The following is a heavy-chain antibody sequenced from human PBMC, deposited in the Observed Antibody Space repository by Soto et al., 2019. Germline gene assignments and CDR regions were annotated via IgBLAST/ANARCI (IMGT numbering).Heavy chain of an antibody. V-gene: IGHV3-48*01. CDR3: AKDTYFYSSSGYYVFDS. D-gene: IGHD3-22*01. CDR1: GFIISSYC. Sequence: VSLRLPCAASGFIISSYCMNWVRQAPEKRLEWVSYISSSSNTNYADSVMGWFTFSRDNSKDTVYLQMNSLRAEDTAVYYCAKDTYFYSSSGYYVFDSWGQGTLVTVSS. CDR2: ISSSSNT. J-gene: IGHJ4*02.